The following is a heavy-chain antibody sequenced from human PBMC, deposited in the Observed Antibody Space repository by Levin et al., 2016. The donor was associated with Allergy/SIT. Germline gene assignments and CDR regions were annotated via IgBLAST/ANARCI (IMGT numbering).Heavy chain of an antibody. V-gene: IGHV1-2*02. J-gene: IGHJ5*02. CDR2: INPNSGGT. D-gene: IGHD1-1*01. Sequence: ASVKVSCKASGYTFTGYYMHWVRQAPGQGLEWMGWINPNSGGTNYAQKFQGRVTMTRDTSISTAYMELSRLRSDDTAVYYCARLRPYNWNDPARLTRINWFDPWGQGTLVTVSS. CDR3: ARLRPYNWNDPARLTRINWFDP. CDR1: GYTFTGYY.